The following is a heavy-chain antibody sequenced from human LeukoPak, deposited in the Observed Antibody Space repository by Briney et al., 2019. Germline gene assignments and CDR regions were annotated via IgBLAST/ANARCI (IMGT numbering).Heavy chain of an antibody. J-gene: IGHJ6*03. V-gene: IGHV1-69*05. CDR1: GGTFSSYA. CDR3: ARDRGYCSSTSCLIGYYYMDV. CDR2: IIPIFGTA. D-gene: IGHD2-2*01. Sequence: ASVKVSCKASGGTFSSYAISWVRQAPGQGLEWMGGIIPIFGTANYAQKFQGRVTITTDESTSTAYMELSSLRSEDTAVYYCARDRGYCSSTSCLIGYYYMDVWGKGTTVTVSS.